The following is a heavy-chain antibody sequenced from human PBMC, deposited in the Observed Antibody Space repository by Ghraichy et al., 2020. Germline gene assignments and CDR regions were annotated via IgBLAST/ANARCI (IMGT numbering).Heavy chain of an antibody. CDR2: IRSKANSYAT. V-gene: IGHV3-73*01. CDR3: TRHGPHIVVVPADLPYYGMDV. CDR1: GFTFSGSA. J-gene: IGHJ6*02. D-gene: IGHD2-2*01. Sequence: GGSLRLSCAASGFTFSGSAMHWVRQASGKGLEWVGRIRSKANSYATAYAASVKGRFTISRDDSKNTAYLQMNSLKTEDTAVYYCTRHGPHIVVVPADLPYYGMDVWGQGTTVTVSS.